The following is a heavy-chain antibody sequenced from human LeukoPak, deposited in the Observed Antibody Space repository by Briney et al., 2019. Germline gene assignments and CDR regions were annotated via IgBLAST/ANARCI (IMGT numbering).Heavy chain of an antibody. CDR3: ARERWELRAGLDY. CDR2: ISYDGSNK. D-gene: IGHD1-26*01. CDR1: GFTFSSHA. V-gene: IGHV3-30-3*01. Sequence: GGSLRLSCAASGFTFSSHAMHWVRQAPGKGLEWVAVISYDGSNKYYADSVKGRFTISRDNSKNTLYLQMNSLRAEDTAVYYCARERWELRAGLDYWGQGTLVTVSS. J-gene: IGHJ4*02.